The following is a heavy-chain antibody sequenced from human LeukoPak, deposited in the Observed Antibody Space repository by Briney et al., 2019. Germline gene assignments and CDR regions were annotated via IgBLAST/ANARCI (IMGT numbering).Heavy chain of an antibody. V-gene: IGHV3-33*01. J-gene: IGHJ3*02. CDR2: IWYDGSNK. CDR1: GFTFSSYG. Sequence: GRSLRLSCAASGFTFSSYGMHWVRQAPGKGLEWVAVIWYDGSNKYYADSVKGRFTISRDNSKNTLCLQMNSLRAEDTAVYYCARDKHCSSTSCNDAFDIWGQGTMVTVSS. CDR3: ARDKHCSSTSCNDAFDI. D-gene: IGHD2-2*01.